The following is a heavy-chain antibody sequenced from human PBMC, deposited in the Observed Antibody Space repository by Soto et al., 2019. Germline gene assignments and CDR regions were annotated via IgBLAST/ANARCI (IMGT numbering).Heavy chain of an antibody. CDR2: ISSSGSTI. D-gene: IGHD3-3*01. J-gene: IGHJ6*02. V-gene: IGHV3-11*01. CDR3: ARDQITYYDFWSGYYTPQSSYYYYGMDV. CDR1: GFTFSDYY. Sequence: GGSLRLSCAASGFTFSDYYMSWIRQAPGKGLEWVSYISSSGSTIYYADSVKGRFTISRDNAKNSLYLQMNSLRAEDTAVYYCARDQITYYDFWSGYYTPQSSYYYYGMDVWGQGTTVTVSS.